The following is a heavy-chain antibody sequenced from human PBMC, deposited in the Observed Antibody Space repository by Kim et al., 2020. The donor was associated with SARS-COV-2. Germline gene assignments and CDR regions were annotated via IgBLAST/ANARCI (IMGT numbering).Heavy chain of an antibody. Sequence: GGSLRLSCAASGFTFSSYSMNWVRQAPGKGLEWVSSISSSSSYIYYADSVKGRFTISRDNAKNSLYLQMNSLRAEDTAVYYCAREAPATYYYDSSGFHDYWGQGTLVTVSS. J-gene: IGHJ4*02. CDR1: GFTFSSYS. CDR3: AREAPATYYYDSSGFHDY. CDR2: ISSSSSYI. D-gene: IGHD3-22*01. V-gene: IGHV3-21*01.